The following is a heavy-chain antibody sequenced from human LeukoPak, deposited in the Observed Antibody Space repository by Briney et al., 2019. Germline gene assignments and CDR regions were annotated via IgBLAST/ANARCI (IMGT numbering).Heavy chain of an antibody. CDR3: ARDSTIFSSYDAFDI. CDR2: IYHSGST. V-gene: IGHV4-4*02. Sequence: PSETLSLTCAVSGGSISSSNWWSWVRQPPGKGLEWIGEIYHSGSTNYNPSLKSRVTISVDKSKNQFSLKLSSVTAADTAVYYCARDSTIFSSYDAFDIWGQGTMVTVSS. J-gene: IGHJ3*02. D-gene: IGHD3-9*01. CDR1: GGSISSSNW.